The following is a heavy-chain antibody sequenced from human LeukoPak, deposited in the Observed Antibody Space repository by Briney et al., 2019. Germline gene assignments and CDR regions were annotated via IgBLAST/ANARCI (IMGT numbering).Heavy chain of an antibody. CDR2: IYYSGST. V-gene: IGHV4-59*11. D-gene: IGHD6-13*01. J-gene: IGHJ6*03. CDR1: GGSISSHY. Sequence: SETLSLTCTVSGGSISSHYWSWIRQPPGKGLEWIGYIYYSGSTNYNPSLKSRVTMSVDTSKNQFSLKLSSVTAADTAVYYCARGNSSSWYSGYYYYMDVWDKGTTVTVSS. CDR3: ARGNSSSWYSGYYYYMDV.